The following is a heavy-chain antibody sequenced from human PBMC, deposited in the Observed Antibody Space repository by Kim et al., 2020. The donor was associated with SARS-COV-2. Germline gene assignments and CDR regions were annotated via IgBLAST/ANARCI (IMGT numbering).Heavy chain of an antibody. V-gene: IGHV4-39*01. CDR1: GGSISSSSYY. J-gene: IGHJ4*02. D-gene: IGHD3-16*01. CDR2: IYYSGST. Sequence: SETLSLTCTVSGGSISSSSYYWGWIRQPPGKGLEWIGSIYYSGSTYYNPSLKSRVTISVDTSKNQFSLKLSSVTAADTAVYYCARRAGDYDYVWGGTPNFDYWGQGTLVTVSS. CDR3: ARRAGDYDYVWGGTPNFDY.